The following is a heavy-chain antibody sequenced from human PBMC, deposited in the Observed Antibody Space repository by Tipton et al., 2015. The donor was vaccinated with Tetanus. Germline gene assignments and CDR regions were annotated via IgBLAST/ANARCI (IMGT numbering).Heavy chain of an antibody. CDR3: ARVDPFDGRGYGGAFDI. CDR2: VYYTGST. Sequence: TLSLTCTVSGGSMSTYYWSWIRQPPGKGLEWIGYVYYTGSTDYNPSLKSRVTISVDTSKSQFSLRLTSVTAADTAVYYCARVDPFDGRGYGGAFDIWGHGAMVTVSS. D-gene: IGHD3-22*01. V-gene: IGHV4-59*01. CDR1: GGSMSTYY. J-gene: IGHJ3*02.